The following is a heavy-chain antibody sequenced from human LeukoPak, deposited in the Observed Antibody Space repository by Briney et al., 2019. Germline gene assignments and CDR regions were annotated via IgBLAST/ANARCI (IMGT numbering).Heavy chain of an antibody. J-gene: IGHJ4*02. CDR1: GDSISSYY. Sequence: PSETLSLTCTVSGDSISSYYWSWIRQPAGKGLEWIGRIHPSGSTNYNPSLKSRVTISVDTSKNQFSLRLSSVTAADTAVYYCARAPGILAAYDYWGQGTLITVSS. CDR3: ARAPGILAAYDY. D-gene: IGHD2-8*02. CDR2: IHPSGST. V-gene: IGHV4-4*07.